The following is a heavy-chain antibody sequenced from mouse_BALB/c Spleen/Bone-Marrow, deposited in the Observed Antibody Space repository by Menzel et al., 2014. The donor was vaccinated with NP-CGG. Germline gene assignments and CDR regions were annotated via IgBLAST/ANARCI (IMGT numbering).Heavy chain of an antibody. Sequence: VQLKESGGGLVQPGGSRNLSCAASGFTFSSFGMHWVRQAPEKGLEWVAYISSGSSTVYYADKVMGRFTISRDNPKNTLFLQMTSLRSEDTAMYYCARSGSSSGYFDYWGQGTTLTVSS. J-gene: IGHJ2*01. V-gene: IGHV5-17*02. D-gene: IGHD1-1*01. CDR1: GFTFSSFG. CDR3: ARSGSSSGYFDY. CDR2: ISSGSSTV.